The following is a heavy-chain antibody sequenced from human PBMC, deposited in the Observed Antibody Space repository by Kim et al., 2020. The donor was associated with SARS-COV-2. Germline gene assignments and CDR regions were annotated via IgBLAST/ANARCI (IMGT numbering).Heavy chain of an antibody. Sequence: SETLSLTCAVYGGSFSGYYWSWIRQPPGKGLEWIGEINHSGSTNYNPCLKSRVTISVDTSKNQFSLKLSSVTAADTAVYYCARVHRGYFDLWGRGTLVTVSS. CDR1: GGSFSGYY. J-gene: IGHJ2*01. CDR2: INHSGST. V-gene: IGHV4-34*01. CDR3: ARVHRGYFDL.